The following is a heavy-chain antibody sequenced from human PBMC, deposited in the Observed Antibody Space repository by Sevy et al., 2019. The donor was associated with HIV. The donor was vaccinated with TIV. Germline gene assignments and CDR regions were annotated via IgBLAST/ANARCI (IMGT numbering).Heavy chain of an antibody. J-gene: IGHJ6*03. CDR1: GFTFSSYG. D-gene: IGHD1-20*01. Sequence: GGSLRLSCAASGFTFSSYGMHWVRQAPGKGLEWVAVIWYDGSNKYYADSVKGRFTISRDNSKNTLYLQMNSLRAEDTAVYYCTGGPYITGTKGDYYYYIDVWGKGTTVTVSS. V-gene: IGHV3-33*01. CDR3: TGGPYITGTKGDYYYYIDV. CDR2: IWYDGSNK.